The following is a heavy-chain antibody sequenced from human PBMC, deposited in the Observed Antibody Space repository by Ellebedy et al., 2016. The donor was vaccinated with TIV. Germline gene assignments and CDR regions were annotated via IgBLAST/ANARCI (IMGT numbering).Heavy chain of an antibody. CDR1: GFTFSSYS. D-gene: IGHD3-10*01. CDR3: ARDRWFGGEWD. Sequence: GESLKISCAASGFTFSSYSMNWVRQAPGKGLEWVSSISSSSSYIYYADSVKGRFTISRDNAKNSLYLQMNSLRAEDTAVYYCARDRWFGGEWDWGQGTLVTVSS. V-gene: IGHV3-21*04. CDR2: ISSSSSYI. J-gene: IGHJ4*02.